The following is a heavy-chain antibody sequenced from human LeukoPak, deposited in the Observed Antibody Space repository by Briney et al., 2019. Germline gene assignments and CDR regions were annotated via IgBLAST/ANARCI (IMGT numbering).Heavy chain of an antibody. J-gene: IGHJ4*02. D-gene: IGHD6-13*01. CDR2: IYPDDSDT. Sequence: GEPLKISCKGSGYSFTSYWIGWVRQMPGKGLEGMGNIYPDDSDTRYSPSFQGQATISADKSISTAYLQWSSLKASDTAMYYCATGPMAAAGTTWGQGTLVTVSS. CDR3: ATGPMAAAGTT. CDR1: GYSFTSYW. V-gene: IGHV5-51*01.